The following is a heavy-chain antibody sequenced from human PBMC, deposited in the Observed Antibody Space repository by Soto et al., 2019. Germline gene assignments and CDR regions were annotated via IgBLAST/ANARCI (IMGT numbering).Heavy chain of an antibody. D-gene: IGHD3-16*01. CDR3: PRVHPPRSPSPPAPGENGFDP. Sequence: QVPLVQSGAEVKKPGASVKVSCKASGYTFTSYGISWVRQAPGQGLEWMGWISAYNGNTNYAQKLQGRVTMTRDTSTSTAYMELRSVRSDDTAVYYCPRVHPPRSPSPPAPGENGFDPWGQGTLVTVSS. J-gene: IGHJ5*02. V-gene: IGHV1-18*01. CDR1: GYTFTSYG. CDR2: ISAYNGNT.